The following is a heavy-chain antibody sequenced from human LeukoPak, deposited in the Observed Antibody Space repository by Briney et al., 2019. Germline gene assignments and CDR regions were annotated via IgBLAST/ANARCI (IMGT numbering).Heavy chain of an antibody. CDR2: ISYDGSNK. D-gene: IGHD2-21*01. Sequence: GGSLRLSCAASGFTFSSYAMHWVRQAPGKGLEWVAVISYDGSNKYYADSVKGRFTISRDNSKNTLYLQMNSLRAEDTAVYYCAKDPSSVVVIAMSFDYWGQGTLVTVSS. J-gene: IGHJ4*02. CDR3: AKDPSSVVVIAMSFDY. V-gene: IGHV3-30-3*01. CDR1: GFTFSSYA.